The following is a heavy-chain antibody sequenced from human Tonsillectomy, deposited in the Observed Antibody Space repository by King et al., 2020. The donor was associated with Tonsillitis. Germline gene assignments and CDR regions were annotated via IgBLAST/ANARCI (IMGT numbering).Heavy chain of an antibody. Sequence: QLVQSGAEVKKPGASVKVSCKASGYTFTSYVISWVRQAPGQGLEWMGWISAYNGNTNYARKLRGRVTMTTDPSTGTAYMELRSLRADDTAVYYCAYTGTTGTSSSFDYWGQGTLVTVSS. CDR3: AYTGTTGTSSSFDY. CDR2: ISAYNGNT. CDR1: GYTFTSYV. D-gene: IGHD1-1*01. J-gene: IGHJ4*02. V-gene: IGHV1-18*01.